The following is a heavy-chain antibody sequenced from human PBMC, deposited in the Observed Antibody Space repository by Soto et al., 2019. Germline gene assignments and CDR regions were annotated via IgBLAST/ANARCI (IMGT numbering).Heavy chain of an antibody. CDR3: ARGPYSSSSIDDWFDP. D-gene: IGHD6-6*01. CDR2: IIPILGIA. Sequence: SVKVSCKASGGTFSSYTISWVRQAPGQGLEWMGRIIPILGIANYAQKFQGRVTMTRNTSISTAYMELSSLRSEDTAVYYCARGPYSSSSIDDWFDPWGQGTLVTAPQ. CDR1: GGTFSSYT. V-gene: IGHV1-69*02. J-gene: IGHJ5*02.